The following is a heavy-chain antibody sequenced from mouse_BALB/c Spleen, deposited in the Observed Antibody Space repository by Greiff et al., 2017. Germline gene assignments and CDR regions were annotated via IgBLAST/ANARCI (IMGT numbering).Heavy chain of an antibody. J-gene: IGHJ2*01. D-gene: IGHD1-1*01. CDR2: INSNGGST. Sequence: EVKLMESGGGLVQPGGSLKLSCAASGFTFSSYCMSWVRQTPDKRLELVAIINSNGGSTYYPDSVKGRFTLSRDNAKNTMYLQMSSMKSEDTAMYYCASLFITTVVADYWGQGTTLTVSS. CDR1: GFTFSSYC. V-gene: IGHV5-6-3*01. CDR3: ASLFITTVVADY.